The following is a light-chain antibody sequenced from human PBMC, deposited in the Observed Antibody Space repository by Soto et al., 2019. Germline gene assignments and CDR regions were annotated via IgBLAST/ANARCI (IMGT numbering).Light chain of an antibody. J-gene: IGKJ1*01. CDR2: DAS. CDR3: QQYNSYSET. V-gene: IGKV1-5*01. Sequence: DIQMTQSPSTLSASVGDRVTITCRASQSISSWLAWYQQKPGKAPKLLIYDASSLESGVRSRFSGSGSGTEFTLTISSLWPDDFAPYFCQQYNSYSETFGQGTKVDIK. CDR1: QSISSW.